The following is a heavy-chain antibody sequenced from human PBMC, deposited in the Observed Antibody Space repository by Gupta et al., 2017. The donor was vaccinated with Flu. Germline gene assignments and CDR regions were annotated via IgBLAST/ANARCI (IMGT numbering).Heavy chain of an antibody. CDR3: EHILNGALLRYDHFDY. Sequence: QITLKESGPTLVKPTQTITLTFTFSGFSLSTRGVGGGWIRHPPGKALEWLALIYWDDDKRYSPSLKSRLIITKDTSKNQVVLTMTNMDPVDTATYYCEHILNGALLRYDHFDYWGQGTLVTVCS. D-gene: IGHD3-9*01. V-gene: IGHV2-5*02. J-gene: IGHJ4*02. CDR1: GFSLSTRGVG. CDR2: IYWDDDK.